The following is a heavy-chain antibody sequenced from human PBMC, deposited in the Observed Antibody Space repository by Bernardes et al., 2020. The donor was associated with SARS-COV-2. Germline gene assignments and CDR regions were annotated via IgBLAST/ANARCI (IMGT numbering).Heavy chain of an antibody. CDR2: ISAYNGNT. CDR1: GYTFTSYG. CDR3: ARDAVLRWLQTREQKYYYYGMDV. J-gene: IGHJ6*02. D-gene: IGHD5-12*01. Sequence: ASMKVSCKASGYTFTSYGISWVRQAPGQGLEWMGWISAYNGNTNYAQKLQGRVTMTTDTSTSTAYMELRSLRSDDTAVYYCARDAVLRWLQTREQKYYYYGMDVWGQGTTVTVSS. V-gene: IGHV1-18*01.